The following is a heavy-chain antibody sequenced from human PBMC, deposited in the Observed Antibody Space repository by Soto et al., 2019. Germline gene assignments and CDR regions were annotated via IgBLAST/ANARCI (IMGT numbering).Heavy chain of an antibody. CDR2: IYYSGST. CDR3: ASRDDQYYDFWSGYQTLLYYYYYMDV. D-gene: IGHD3-3*01. J-gene: IGHJ6*03. V-gene: IGHV4-39*01. CDR1: GGSISSSSYY. Sequence: SETLSLTCTVSGGSISSSSYYWGWIRQPPGKGLEWIGSIYYSGSTYYNPSLKSRVTISVDTSKNQFSLRLSSVTAADTAVYYCASRDDQYYDFWSGYQTLLYYYYYMDVWGKGTTVTVSS.